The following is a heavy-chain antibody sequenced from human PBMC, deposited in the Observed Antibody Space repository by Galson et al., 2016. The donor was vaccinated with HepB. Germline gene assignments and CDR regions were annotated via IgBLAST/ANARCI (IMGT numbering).Heavy chain of an antibody. V-gene: IGHV3-7*01. J-gene: IGHJ2*01. CDR3: ARVPSSSWFSPWYFDL. CDR1: GFAFSSHW. Sequence: SLRLSCAASGFAFSSHWMTWVRQAPGKGLEWVADINQDGTETYYVDSLKGRFTISRDNAKNTLYLQMNSLRLEDAAVYYCARVPSSSWFSPWYFDLWGRGTLVTVSS. D-gene: IGHD6-13*01. CDR2: INQDGTET.